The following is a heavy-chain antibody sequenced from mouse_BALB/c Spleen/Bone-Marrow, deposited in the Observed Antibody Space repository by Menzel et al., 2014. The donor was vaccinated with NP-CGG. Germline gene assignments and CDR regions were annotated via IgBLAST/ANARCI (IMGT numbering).Heavy chain of an antibody. J-gene: IGHJ4*01. Sequence: VKLQESGAELEKPGASVKLSCTASGFNIKDTYMHWVKQRPEQGLEWIGRIDPANGNTKYDPKFQGKATITADTSSNTGYLQLSSLTSEDTAVYYCARWEYYAMDYWRQGPPVTVAS. V-gene: IGHV14-3*02. CDR3: ARWEYYAMDY. D-gene: IGHD4-1*01. CDR1: GFNIKDTY. CDR2: IDPANGNT.